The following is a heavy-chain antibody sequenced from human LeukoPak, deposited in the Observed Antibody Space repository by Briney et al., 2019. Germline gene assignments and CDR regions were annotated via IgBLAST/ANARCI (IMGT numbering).Heavy chain of an antibody. CDR3: ARGPIVVVPAAIRRYFQH. D-gene: IGHD2-2*02. CDR1: GGSFSGYY. Sequence: SETLSLXCAVYGGSFSGYYWSWIRQPPGKGLEWIGEINHSGSTNYNPSLKSRVTISVDTSKNQFSLKLSSVTAADTAVYYCARGPIVVVPAAIRRYFQHWGQGTLVTVSS. J-gene: IGHJ1*01. V-gene: IGHV4-34*01. CDR2: INHSGST.